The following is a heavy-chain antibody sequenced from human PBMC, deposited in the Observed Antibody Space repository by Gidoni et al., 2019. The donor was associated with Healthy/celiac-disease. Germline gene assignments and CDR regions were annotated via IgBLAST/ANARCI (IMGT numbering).Heavy chain of an antibody. CDR3: ARTGAYGSGSYYNYYYYGMDV. Sequence: EVQLVESGGGLIQPGGSLRLSCAASGFTVSSNYMSWVRQAPGKGLEWVSVIYSGGSTYYADSVKGRFTISRDNSKNTLYLQMNSLRAEDTAVYYCARTGAYGSGSYYNYYYYGMDVWGQGTTVTVSS. V-gene: IGHV3-53*01. J-gene: IGHJ6*02. CDR2: IYSGGST. CDR1: GFTVSSNY. D-gene: IGHD3-10*01.